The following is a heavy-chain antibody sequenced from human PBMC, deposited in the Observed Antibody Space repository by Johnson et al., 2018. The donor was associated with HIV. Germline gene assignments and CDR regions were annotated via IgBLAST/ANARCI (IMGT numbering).Heavy chain of an antibody. V-gene: IGHV3-33*01. J-gene: IGHJ3*02. CDR2: ISWNSDTL. Sequence: QVQLVESGGGVVQPGRSLRLSCAGSGFTFSSYGMHWVRQAPGKGLEWVAVISWNSDTLVYAESVKGRFTISRDNAKKSVYLQMNSLRAEDTAVYYCARKADAFDIWGQGTMITVSS. CDR3: ARKADAFDI. CDR1: GFTFSSYG.